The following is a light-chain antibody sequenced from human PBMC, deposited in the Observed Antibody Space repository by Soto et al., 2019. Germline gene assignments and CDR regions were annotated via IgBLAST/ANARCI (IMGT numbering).Light chain of an antibody. V-gene: IGLV1-44*01. CDR3: TTWDDSLNAVV. CDR2: RDN. J-gene: IGLJ2*01. Sequence: QSVLTQPPSASGTPGQRVTISCSGSRSNIGSRPVKWYQQLPGTAPKLLNYRDNQRPSGVPDRFSGSKSGTSASLAISGLQSEDEADYHCTTWDDSLNAVVVGGGTKLTVL. CDR1: RSNIGSRP.